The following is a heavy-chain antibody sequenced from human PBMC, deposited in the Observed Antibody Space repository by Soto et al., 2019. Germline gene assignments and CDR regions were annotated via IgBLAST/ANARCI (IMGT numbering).Heavy chain of an antibody. CDR1: GFTFSSYA. Sequence: TGGSLRLSCAASGFTFSSYAMSWVRQAPGKGLEWVSAISGSGGSTYYADSVKGRFTISRDNSKNTLYLQMNSLRAEDTAVYYCAKAYAAAGTIDYWGQGTLVTVSS. CDR2: ISGSGGST. J-gene: IGHJ4*02. V-gene: IGHV3-23*01. CDR3: AKAYAAAGTIDY. D-gene: IGHD6-13*01.